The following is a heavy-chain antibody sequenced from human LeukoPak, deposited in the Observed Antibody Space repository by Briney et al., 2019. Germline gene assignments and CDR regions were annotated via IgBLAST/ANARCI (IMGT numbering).Heavy chain of an antibody. V-gene: IGHV3-30-3*01. Sequence: GGSLRLSCAASGFTFSSYAMHWVRQAPGKGLEWVAVISYDGSNKYYADSVKGRFTISRDNSKNTLYLQMNSLRAEDTAVYYCARPDDYGGNPFDYWGQGTPVTVSS. CDR2: ISYDGSNK. CDR3: ARPDDYGGNPFDY. D-gene: IGHD4-23*01. CDR1: GFTFSSYA. J-gene: IGHJ4*02.